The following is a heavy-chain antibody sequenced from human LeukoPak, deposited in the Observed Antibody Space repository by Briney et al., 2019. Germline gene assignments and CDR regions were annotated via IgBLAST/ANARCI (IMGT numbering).Heavy chain of an antibody. J-gene: IGHJ4*02. V-gene: IGHV3-74*01. D-gene: IGHD2-15*01. Sequence: GGSLRLSCVASGFIFRNYWIHWVRQAPGEGLLWVSCINNDGSRTSYADSVKGRFTISRDSAKNTLYLQMNSLRAEDTAVYYCTRGGFSGATPDYWGQGTLVTVSS. CDR3: TRGGFSGATPDY. CDR2: INNDGSRT. CDR1: GFIFRNYW.